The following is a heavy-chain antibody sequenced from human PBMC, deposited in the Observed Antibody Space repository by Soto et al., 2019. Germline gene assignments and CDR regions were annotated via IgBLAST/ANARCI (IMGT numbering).Heavy chain of an antibody. CDR2: IYTSGST. D-gene: IGHD7-27*01. Sequence: SETLSLTCTVSGGSISSYYWSWIRQPAGKGLEWIGRIYTSGSTNYNPSLKSRVTMSVDTSKNQFSLKLSSVTAADTAVCYCARDGEHTPYFDYWGQGTLVTSPQ. CDR3: ARDGEHTPYFDY. CDR1: GGSISSYY. V-gene: IGHV4-4*07. J-gene: IGHJ4*02.